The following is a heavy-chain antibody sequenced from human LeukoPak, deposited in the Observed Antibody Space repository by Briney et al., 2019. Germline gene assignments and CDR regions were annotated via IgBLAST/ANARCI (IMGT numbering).Heavy chain of an antibody. CDR1: GFTFSSYW. D-gene: IGHD6-13*01. V-gene: IGHV3-7*01. CDR2: IKQDGGEK. CDR3: ARDRYITRSWGYDFDY. Sequence: GGSLRLSCEASGFTFSSYWMSWVRQAPGKGVEWVANIKQDGGEKYYVDSVKGRFSISRDNAKNSLYLQMNSLRAEDTAVYYCARDRYITRSWGYDFDYWGQGTLVTVSS. J-gene: IGHJ4*02.